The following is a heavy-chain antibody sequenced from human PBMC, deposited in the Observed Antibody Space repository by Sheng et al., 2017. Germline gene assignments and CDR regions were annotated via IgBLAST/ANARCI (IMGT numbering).Heavy chain of an antibody. Sequence: QVQLQESGPGLVKPSETLSLTCAVSGYSISSGYYWGWIRQPPGNGLEWIGSIYHSGSTYYNPSLKSRVTISVDTSKNQFSLKLSSVTAADTAVYYCARGGGQWLISRPYDYWGQGTLVTVSS. J-gene: IGHJ4*02. CDR1: GYSISSGYY. D-gene: IGHD6-19*01. V-gene: IGHV4-38-2*01. CDR3: ARGGGQWLISRPYDY. CDR2: IYHSGST.